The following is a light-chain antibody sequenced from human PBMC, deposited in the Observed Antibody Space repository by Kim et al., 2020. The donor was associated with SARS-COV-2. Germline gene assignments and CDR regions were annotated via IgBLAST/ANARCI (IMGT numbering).Light chain of an antibody. CDR3: QQYNNWPWT. J-gene: IGKJ1*01. CDR2: RAS. V-gene: IGKV3-15*01. Sequence: VSTGERATLSCRANENIGTYLAWYQQKPGQAPKFLISRASTRATGVPARFTGSGSGTEFTLTISSLQSEDFAVYQCQQYNNWPWTFGQGTKVDIK. CDR1: ENIGTY.